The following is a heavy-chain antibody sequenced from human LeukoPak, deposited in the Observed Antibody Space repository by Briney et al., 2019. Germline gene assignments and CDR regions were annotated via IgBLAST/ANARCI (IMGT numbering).Heavy chain of an antibody. CDR3: AKGRLRSRGYGIDV. D-gene: IGHD3-16*01. Sequence: GGSLRLSWAAAGFTFSSYAMRWVRQAPGKGRGWVSAIRASGGSTYYPDSVKGRFTISRDNSKNTLYLQMNSLRAEDTAVYYCAKGRLRSRGYGIDVWGQATTVTVSS. CDR2: IRASGGST. J-gene: IGHJ6*02. V-gene: IGHV3-23*01. CDR1: GFTFSSYA.